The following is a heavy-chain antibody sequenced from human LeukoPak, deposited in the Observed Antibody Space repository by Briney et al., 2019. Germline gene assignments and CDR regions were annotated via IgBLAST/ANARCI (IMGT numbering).Heavy chain of an antibody. CDR1: GGSISSSSYY. D-gene: IGHD6-6*01. J-gene: IGHJ4*02. Sequence: SETLSLTCTVSGGSISSSSYYWGWIRQPPGKGLEWIGSIYHSGSTSYNPSFKSRVTISVDTSKNQFSLKLSSVTAADTAVYYCARHLVHSNRLYSSSIWAGGIDYWAREPWSPSP. V-gene: IGHV4-39*01. CDR2: IYHSGST. CDR3: ARHLVHSNRLYSSSIWAGGIDY.